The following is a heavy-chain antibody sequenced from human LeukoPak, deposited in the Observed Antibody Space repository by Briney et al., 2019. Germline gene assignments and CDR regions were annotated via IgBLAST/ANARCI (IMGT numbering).Heavy chain of an antibody. D-gene: IGHD1-26*01. Sequence: GGSLRLPCAASGFTFSSYAMSWVRQAPGKGLEWVSAISGSGDSTYYGDSVKGRFTISRDSSKNTLFLHINTLRAEDTAIYYCAKDRTVGASYWYFDLWGRGTLVTVSS. J-gene: IGHJ2*01. CDR2: ISGSGDST. V-gene: IGHV3-23*01. CDR1: GFTFSSYA. CDR3: AKDRTVGASYWYFDL.